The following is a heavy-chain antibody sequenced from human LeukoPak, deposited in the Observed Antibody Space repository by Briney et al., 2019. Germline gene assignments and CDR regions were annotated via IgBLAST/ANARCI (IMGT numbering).Heavy chain of an antibody. J-gene: IGHJ3*02. CDR1: GGSISSSSYY. CDR3: ARPNIVVVPAAIPAPPNGAFDI. CDR2: IYYSGST. Sequence: SETLSLNCTVSGGSISSSSYYWGWIPQPPGKGLEWIGSIYYSGSTYYNPSHKSRVTISVDTSKNQFSLKLSSVTAADTAVYYCARPNIVVVPAAIPAPPNGAFDIWGQGTMVTVSS. D-gene: IGHD2-2*02. V-gene: IGHV4-39*01.